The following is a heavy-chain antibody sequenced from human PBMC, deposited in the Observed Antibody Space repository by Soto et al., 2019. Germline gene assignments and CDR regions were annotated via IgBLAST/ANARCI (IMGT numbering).Heavy chain of an antibody. D-gene: IGHD3-3*01. CDR2: ISWNSGSI. V-gene: IGHV3-9*01. CDR3: AKAMDELRFRFAPPDY. Sequence: EVQLVESGGGLVQPGRSLRLSCAASGFTFDDYAMHWVRQAPGKGLEWVSGISWNSGSIGYADSVKGRFTISRDNAKNSLYLPMNSLRAEDTALYYCAKAMDELRFRFAPPDYWGQGTLVTVSS. CDR1: GFTFDDYA. J-gene: IGHJ4*02.